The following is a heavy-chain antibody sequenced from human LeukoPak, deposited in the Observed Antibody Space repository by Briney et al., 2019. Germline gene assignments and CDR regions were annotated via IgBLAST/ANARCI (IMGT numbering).Heavy chain of an antibody. CDR2: ISSSSSSI. J-gene: IGHJ4*02. V-gene: IGHV3-21*01. CDR1: GFTFSTYN. Sequence: GGSLRLSCAASGFTFSTYNMNWVRQAPGKGLEWVSSISSSSSSISYADSVKGRFTISRDNAKNSLYLQMNSLRAEDTAVYYCARAEWWYWGQGTLVTVSS. CDR3: ARAEWWY. D-gene: IGHD2-8*01.